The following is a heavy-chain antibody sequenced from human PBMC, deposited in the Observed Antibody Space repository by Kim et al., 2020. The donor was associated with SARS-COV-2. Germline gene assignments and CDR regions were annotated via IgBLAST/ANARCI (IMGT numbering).Heavy chain of an antibody. CDR2: IYYSGST. J-gene: IGHJ4*02. CDR1: GGSVSSGSYY. CDR3: ARGRGDIVVVVAATPPSFDY. Sequence: SETLSLTCTVSGGSVSSGSYYWSWIRQPPGKGLEWIGYIYYSGSTKYNPSLKSRVTISVDTSTTQFSLKLSSVTAADTAVYYCARGRGDIVVVVAATPPSFDYWGQGTLVTVSS. V-gene: IGHV4-61*01. D-gene: IGHD2-15*01.